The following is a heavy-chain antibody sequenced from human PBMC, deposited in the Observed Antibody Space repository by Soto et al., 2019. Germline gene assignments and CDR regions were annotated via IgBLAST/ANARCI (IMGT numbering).Heavy chain of an antibody. CDR3: ARDGIYSSSWYVGQGLVSPPLFSDYFDY. CDR1: GFTFSSYA. V-gene: IGHV3-30-3*01. CDR2: ISYDGSNK. D-gene: IGHD6-13*01. J-gene: IGHJ4*02. Sequence: QVQLVESGGGVVQPGRSLRLSCAASGFTFSSYAMHWVRQAPGKGLEWVAVISYDGSNKYYADSVKGRFTISRDNSKNPLYLQMNSMGAEDTAVYYWARDGIYSSSWYVGQGLVSPPLFSDYFDYWGQGTLVTVSS.